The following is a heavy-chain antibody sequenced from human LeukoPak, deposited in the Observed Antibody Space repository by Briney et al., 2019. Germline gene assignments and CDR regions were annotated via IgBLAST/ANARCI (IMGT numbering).Heavy chain of an antibody. Sequence: GGSLRLSCAASGFTFSSYNMNWVRQAPGKGLEWAASISSTSSYIYYADSVKGRFTISRDNAKNSLYLQMNSLRAEDTAVYYCANYGDYSDAFDIWGQGTMVTVSS. CDR2: ISSTSSYI. J-gene: IGHJ3*02. D-gene: IGHD4-17*01. CDR1: GFTFSSYN. V-gene: IGHV3-21*01. CDR3: ANYGDYSDAFDI.